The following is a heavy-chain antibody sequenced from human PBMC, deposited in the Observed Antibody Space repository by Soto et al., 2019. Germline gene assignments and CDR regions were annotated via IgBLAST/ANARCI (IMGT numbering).Heavy chain of an antibody. Sequence: SETLSLTCTVSGGSIRSYYWNWIRLPPGKGLEWIGYIYYSGSTNYNPSLKSRVTISVDTSKNQFSLKLSSVTAADTAVYYCARDCSGGSCSDAFDIWGQGTMVTVSS. CDR1: GGSIRSYY. V-gene: IGHV4-59*01. CDR3: ARDCSGGSCSDAFDI. D-gene: IGHD2-15*01. J-gene: IGHJ3*02. CDR2: IYYSGST.